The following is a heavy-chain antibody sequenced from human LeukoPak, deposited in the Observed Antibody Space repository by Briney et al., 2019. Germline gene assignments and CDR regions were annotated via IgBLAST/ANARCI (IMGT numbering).Heavy chain of an antibody. CDR2: ISGKGDNT. CDR3: AKGLRSGTHYSTFDR. Sequence: PGGSLRLSCAASAFTFEDYTMHWVRQAPGKGLEWVSHISGKGDNTYYADSVKGRFTISRDNNRNSLYLQMNSLRTEDTALYYCAKGLRSGTHYSTFDRWGQGTLVTVSS. D-gene: IGHD3-10*01. V-gene: IGHV3-43*02. CDR1: AFTFEDYT. J-gene: IGHJ4*02.